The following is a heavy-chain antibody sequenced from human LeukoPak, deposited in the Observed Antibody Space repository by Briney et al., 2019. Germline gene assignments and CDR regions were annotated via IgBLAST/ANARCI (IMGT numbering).Heavy chain of an antibody. Sequence: GESLKISCKGSGYSFTSYWIGWVRQMPGKGLEWMGIIYPGDSDTRYSPSFQGQVTISADKSISTAYLQWSSLKASDTAMYYCARQPRIAVAGTDLDAFDIWGQGTMVTVSP. D-gene: IGHD6-19*01. V-gene: IGHV5-51*01. CDR2: IYPGDSDT. J-gene: IGHJ3*02. CDR3: ARQPRIAVAGTDLDAFDI. CDR1: GYSFTSYW.